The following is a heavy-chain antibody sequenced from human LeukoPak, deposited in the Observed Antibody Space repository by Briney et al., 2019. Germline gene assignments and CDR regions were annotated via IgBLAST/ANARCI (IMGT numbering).Heavy chain of an antibody. CDR1: GGSISSGSYY. J-gene: IGHJ6*03. V-gene: IGHV4-61*02. Sequence: SQTLSLTCTVSGGSISSGSYYWSWIRQPAGKGLDWIGRIYTTGSTNYNPSLKSRVTISVDTSKNQFSLKLSSVTATDTAVYYCARHTGNYYYYYMDVWGKGTTVTISS. CDR2: IYTTGST. D-gene: IGHD4-17*01. CDR3: ARHTGNYYYYYMDV.